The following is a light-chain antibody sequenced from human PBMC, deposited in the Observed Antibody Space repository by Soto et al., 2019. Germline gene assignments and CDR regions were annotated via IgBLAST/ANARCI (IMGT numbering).Light chain of an antibody. V-gene: IGLV2-14*01. Sequence: QSVLTQPASVSGSPGQSITISCTGTSSDVGGYNYVSWYQQHPAKAPKLLIYAVSSRPSEVSNRFSGCKSGNTASLTISGLHAEDDADYYCSSFSSTNTLFGGGTKVTV. CDR2: AVS. CDR3: SSFSSTNTL. CDR1: SSDVGGYNY. J-gene: IGLJ2*01.